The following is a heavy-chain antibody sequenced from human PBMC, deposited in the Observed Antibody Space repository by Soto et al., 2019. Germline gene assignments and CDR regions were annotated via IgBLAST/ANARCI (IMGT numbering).Heavy chain of an antibody. CDR2: IQSKTDGGKT. CDR3: TTDHYRVLWFGELLSGDFAY. J-gene: IGHJ4*02. CDR1: GFTFSNAW. D-gene: IGHD3-10*01. Sequence: EVQLVESGGGLVQPGGSLRLSCAASGFTFSNAWMSWVRQAPGKGLEWVGRIQSKTDGGKTDYAAPVKGRFTISRDDSKNTLYLQRNSLKTEDTAVYYCTTDHYRVLWFGELLSGDFAYWGQGTLVTVSS. V-gene: IGHV3-15*01.